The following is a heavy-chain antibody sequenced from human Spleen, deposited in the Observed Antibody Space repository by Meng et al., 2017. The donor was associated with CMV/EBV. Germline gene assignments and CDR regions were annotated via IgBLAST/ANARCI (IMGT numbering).Heavy chain of an antibody. Sequence: SVKVSCKASGGTFSSYSFSWVRQAHGQGLEWMGRIMPFFAVANYAQKFQGRVTITTDESTSTAYMELSSLRSEDTAVYYCARVRIVGATLYAFDIWGQGTMVTVSS. V-gene: IGHV1-69*05. CDR3: ARVRIVGATLYAFDI. CDR1: GGTFSSYS. J-gene: IGHJ3*02. CDR2: IMPFFAVA. D-gene: IGHD1-26*01.